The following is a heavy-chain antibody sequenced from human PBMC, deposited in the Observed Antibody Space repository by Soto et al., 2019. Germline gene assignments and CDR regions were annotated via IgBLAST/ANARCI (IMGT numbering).Heavy chain of an antibody. CDR3: ARDRIAVAGTWCYYYGMDV. J-gene: IGHJ6*02. V-gene: IGHV3-33*01. Sequence: QVQLVESGGGVVQPGRSLRLSCAASGFTFSSYGMHWVRQAPGKGLEWVAVIWYDGSNKYYADSVKGRFTISRDNSKNTLYLQMNSLRAEDTAVYYCARDRIAVAGTWCYYYGMDVWGQGTTVTVSS. CDR2: IWYDGSNK. CDR1: GFTFSSYG. D-gene: IGHD6-19*01.